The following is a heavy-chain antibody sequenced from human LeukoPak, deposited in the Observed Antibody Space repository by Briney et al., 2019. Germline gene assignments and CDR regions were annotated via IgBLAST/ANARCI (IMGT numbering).Heavy chain of an antibody. D-gene: IGHD2-15*01. CDR3: ARAPRMVYFDY. Sequence: YPGGSLRLSCAASGFTVSSNYMTWVRQAPGKGLEWVSVLYSGGSTYYADSEKGRFTISRDNSKNTLYLQMNSLRAEDTAVYYCARAPRMVYFDYWGQGTLVTVSS. CDR1: GFTVSSNY. CDR2: LYSGGST. V-gene: IGHV3-53*01. J-gene: IGHJ4*02.